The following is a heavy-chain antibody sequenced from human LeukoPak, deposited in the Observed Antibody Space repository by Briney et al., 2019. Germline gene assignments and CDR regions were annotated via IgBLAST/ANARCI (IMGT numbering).Heavy chain of an antibody. D-gene: IGHD3-22*01. CDR1: GYTLTELS. CDR3: ATVRYYYDSSGRFDY. Sequence: ASVKVSCKVSGYTLTELSMHWVRQAPGKGLEWMGGFDPEDGETIYAQKFQGRVTMTEDTSTDTAYMELSSLRSEYTAVYYCATVRYYYDSSGRFDYWGQGTLVTVSS. CDR2: FDPEDGET. J-gene: IGHJ4*02. V-gene: IGHV1-24*01.